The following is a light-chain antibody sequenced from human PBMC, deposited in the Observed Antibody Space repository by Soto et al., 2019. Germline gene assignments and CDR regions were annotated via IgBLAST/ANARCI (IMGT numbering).Light chain of an antibody. V-gene: IGLV1-44*01. Sequence: QSVLTQPPSVSGTPGQRVIISCSGSRSNIGSNTVDWYQQLPGTAPKLLIYSNNQRPSGVPDRFSGSKSGTSASLAISGLQSEDEADYYCAAWDDSLNGFYVFGTGTKVTVL. CDR3: AAWDDSLNGFYV. J-gene: IGLJ1*01. CDR2: SNN. CDR1: RSNIGSNT.